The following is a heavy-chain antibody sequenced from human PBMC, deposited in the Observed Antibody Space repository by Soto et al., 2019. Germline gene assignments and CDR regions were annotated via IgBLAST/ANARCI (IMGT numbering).Heavy chain of an antibody. J-gene: IGHJ3*02. V-gene: IGHV3-48*01. Sequence: PGGSLRLSCAASGFTFRSYNMNWVRQAPGKGLEWVSYISSSSSTIYYADSVKGRFTISRDNAKNSLYLQMNSLRAEDTAVYYWAGSERWLVSVFEICRRRSMVTVSS. CDR2: ISSSSSTI. D-gene: IGHD6-19*01. CDR1: GFTFRSYN. CDR3: AGSERWLVSVFEI.